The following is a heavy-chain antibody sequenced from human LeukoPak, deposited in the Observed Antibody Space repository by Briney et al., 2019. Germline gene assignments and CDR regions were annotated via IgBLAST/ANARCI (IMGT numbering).Heavy chain of an antibody. CDR3: AKGSSRGTTMTWFDP. CDR1: GFTFSDYA. Sequence: GGSLRLSCTASGFTFSDYAMNWVRQAPGKGLEWVSVISGSGGTTYYADSVKGRLTISRDNSKNTLYLQANSLRADDTAVYYCAKGSSRGTTMTWFDPWGQGTLVTVYS. CDR2: ISGSGGTT. J-gene: IGHJ5*02. V-gene: IGHV3-23*01. D-gene: IGHD4-17*01.